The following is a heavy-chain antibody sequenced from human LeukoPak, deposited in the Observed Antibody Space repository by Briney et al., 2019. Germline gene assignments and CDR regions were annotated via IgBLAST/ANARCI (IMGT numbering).Heavy chain of an antibody. CDR2: IYYSGST. CDR3: ARVSYGAGSPNWFDP. J-gene: IGHJ5*02. V-gene: IGHV4-59*01. CDR1: GGSISSYY. D-gene: IGHD3-10*01. Sequence: PSETLSLTCTVSGGSISSYYWSWIRQPPGKGLEWIGYIYYSGSTNYNTSLKSRVTISVDTSKNQFSLKLSSVTAADTAVYYCARVSYGAGSPNWFDPWGQGTLVTVSS.